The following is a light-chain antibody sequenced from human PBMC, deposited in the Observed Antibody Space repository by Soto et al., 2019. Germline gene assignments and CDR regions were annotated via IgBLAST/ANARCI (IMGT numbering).Light chain of an antibody. CDR1: QSVSSY. V-gene: IGKV3-11*01. CDR2: DAS. Sequence: EIVLTQSPATLSLSPGERATLSCRASQSVSSYLAWYQQKPGQAPRLLIYDASNRATGIPARFSVSGSETDFILTISSLEPEDFAVYYCQQRSNWPPLTFGGGTKVEI. CDR3: QQRSNWPPLT. J-gene: IGKJ4*01.